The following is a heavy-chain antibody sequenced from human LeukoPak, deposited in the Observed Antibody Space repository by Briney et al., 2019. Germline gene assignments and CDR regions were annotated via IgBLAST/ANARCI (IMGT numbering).Heavy chain of an antibody. CDR2: IIPILGIA. CDR1: GGTFSIYA. CDR3: ARIGTMVQALDY. J-gene: IGHJ4*02. V-gene: IGHV1-69*04. D-gene: IGHD3-10*01. Sequence: GASVSVSFTASGGTFSIYAISWVRQAPGQGLEWVGRIIPILGIANYAQKFQGRVTITADKSTSTAYMELSSLSSEDTAVYYCARIGTMVQALDYWGQGTLVTVSS.